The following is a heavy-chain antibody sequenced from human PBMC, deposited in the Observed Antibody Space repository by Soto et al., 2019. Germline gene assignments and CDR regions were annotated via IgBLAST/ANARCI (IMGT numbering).Heavy chain of an antibody. CDR3: ARQTYDILKLDY. Sequence: PSETLSLTCTVSGGSISSGDYYWSWIRQPPGKGLEWIGYIYFSGSTNYNPSLKSRVTISVDTSKNQFSLKLSSVTAADTAVYYCARQTYDILKLDYWGQGTLVTVSS. J-gene: IGHJ4*02. CDR1: GGSISSGDYY. V-gene: IGHV4-61*08. D-gene: IGHD3-9*01. CDR2: IYFSGST.